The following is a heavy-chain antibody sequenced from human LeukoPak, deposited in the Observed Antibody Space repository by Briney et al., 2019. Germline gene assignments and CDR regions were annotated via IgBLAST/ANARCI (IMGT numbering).Heavy chain of an antibody. V-gene: IGHV4-59*04. CDR1: GGSCDDYY. CDR2: MYYDEHT. Sequence: WETLSLTCAVHGGSCDDYYCSWIRQPPGKGLEWIAYMYYDEHTYYNPSLKSRVTISVDTSKMQFSLSLSSVTAADTAIYYCVRYRSTSYRFDNWGQGTLVTVSS. CDR3: VRYRSTSYRFDN. J-gene: IGHJ4*02. D-gene: IGHD6-19*01.